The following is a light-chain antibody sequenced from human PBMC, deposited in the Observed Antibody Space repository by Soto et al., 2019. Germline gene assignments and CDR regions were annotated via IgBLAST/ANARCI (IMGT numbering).Light chain of an antibody. CDR3: QQYNNWPRT. V-gene: IGKV3-15*01. CDR2: GAS. Sequence: EIVMTQSPATLSVSPRERTTISCRASQSVSSNLAWYQQKPGQAPRLLIYGASTRATGIPARFSGSGSGTEFTLTICSLQSEDFAVYYCQQYNNWPRTFGQGTKVDIK. CDR1: QSVSSN. J-gene: IGKJ1*01.